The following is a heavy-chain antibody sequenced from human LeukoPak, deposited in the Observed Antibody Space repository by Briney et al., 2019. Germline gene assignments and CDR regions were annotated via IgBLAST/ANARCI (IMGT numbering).Heavy chain of an antibody. J-gene: IGHJ6*02. Sequence: ASVKVSCKASGYTFSSYGISWVRQAPGQGLEWMGWISAYNGNTNYAQNLQGRVTITTDTFTSTAYMELRSLRSDDTAVYYCARDRLYSYGYYGMDVWGQGTTVTVSS. CDR3: ARDRLYSYGYYGMDV. CDR1: GYTFSSYG. CDR2: ISAYNGNT. D-gene: IGHD5-18*01. V-gene: IGHV1-18*01.